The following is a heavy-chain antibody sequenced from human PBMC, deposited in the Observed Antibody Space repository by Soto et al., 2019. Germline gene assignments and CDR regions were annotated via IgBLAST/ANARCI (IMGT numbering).Heavy chain of an antibody. CDR1: GASISGFY. Sequence: SETLSRTCSVSGASISGFYWSWIRKSAGKVLEWTGRIYATATTDYNPSLKSRVMMSVDTSKKQFSLKLRSATAADTAVYYCVRDGTKTLRDWFDPWGQGISVTVS. CDR2: IYATATT. CDR3: VRDGTKTLRDWFDP. V-gene: IGHV4-4*07. J-gene: IGHJ5*02. D-gene: IGHD1-1*01.